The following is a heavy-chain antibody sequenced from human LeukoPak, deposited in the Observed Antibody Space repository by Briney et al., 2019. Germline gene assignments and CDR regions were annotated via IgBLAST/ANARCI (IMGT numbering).Heavy chain of an antibody. CDR3: AKRFDSSGQTKSFDY. Sequence: GGSLRLSCAASGFTFSSYAMSWVRQAPGKGLEWVATITYSDSNTYYADSVKGRFTISRDNFKNTLYLQMNSLRAEDTAVYYCAKRFDSSGQTKSFDYWGQGTLVTVSS. J-gene: IGHJ4*02. CDR1: GFTFSSYA. V-gene: IGHV3-23*01. CDR2: ITYSDSNT. D-gene: IGHD3-22*01.